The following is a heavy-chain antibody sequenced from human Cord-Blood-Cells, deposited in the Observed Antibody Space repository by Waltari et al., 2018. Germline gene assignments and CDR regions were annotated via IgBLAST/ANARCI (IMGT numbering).Heavy chain of an antibody. V-gene: IGHV4-4*02. CDR1: GGSISSSNW. Sequence: QVQLQESGPGLVKPSGTLSLTCAVSGGSISSSNWWSWVRQPPGQGLEWIGEIYHSGNTHHHPAPKGRINISRNKSQNQFSLKLRSVAAADTAGYFCASRLFQGLASAFYYWGQGTLVTGSS. CDR3: ASRLFQGLASAFYY. D-gene: IGHD2-21*01. CDR2: IYHSGNT. J-gene: IGHJ4*02.